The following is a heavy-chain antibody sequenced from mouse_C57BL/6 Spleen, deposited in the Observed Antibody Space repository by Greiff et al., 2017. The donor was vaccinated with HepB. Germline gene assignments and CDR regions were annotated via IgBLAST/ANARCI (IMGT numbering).Heavy chain of an antibody. J-gene: IGHJ2*01. CDR2: IYPRDGST. Sequence: VQLQQSDAELVKPGASVKISCKVSGYTFTDHTIHWMKQTPEQGLEWIGYIYPRDGSTKYNDNFTGKDTLTADKSYTTSYIQLNSLTSEDTAVYFCEKEGACYYGSSYHYYFDYWGQGTTLTVSS. CDR3: EKEGACYYGSSYHYYFDY. CDR1: GYTFTDHT. D-gene: IGHD1-1*01. V-gene: IGHV1-78*01.